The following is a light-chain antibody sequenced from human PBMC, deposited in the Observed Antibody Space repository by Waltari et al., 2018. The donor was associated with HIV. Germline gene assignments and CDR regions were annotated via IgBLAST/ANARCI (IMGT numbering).Light chain of an antibody. CDR1: QRIVNNY. J-gene: IGKJ1*01. V-gene: IGKV3-20*01. Sequence: EVVLTQSPGTLSLSPGERATLSCRASQRIVNNYVVWYQQKPGQPPRLLIYSASSRATGIPDRFSGSGSGTDFTLTISRLDPADFAVYYCQQYGNTPWTFGQGTQVDFK. CDR2: SAS. CDR3: QQYGNTPWT.